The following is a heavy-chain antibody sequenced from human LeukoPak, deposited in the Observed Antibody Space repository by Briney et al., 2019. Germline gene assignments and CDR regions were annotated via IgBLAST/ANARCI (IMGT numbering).Heavy chain of an antibody. CDR3: ARPLSIDYGDRKTNWFDP. CDR1: GGSISSSSSY. CDR2: IYYSGST. Sequence: PSETLSLTCTVSGGSISSSSSYWGWIRQPPGKGPEWIGSIYYSGSTYYNPSLKSRVTISVDTSKNQFSLKLSSVTAADTAVYYCARPLSIDYGDRKTNWFDPWGQGTLVTVSS. J-gene: IGHJ5*02. V-gene: IGHV4-39*01. D-gene: IGHD4-17*01.